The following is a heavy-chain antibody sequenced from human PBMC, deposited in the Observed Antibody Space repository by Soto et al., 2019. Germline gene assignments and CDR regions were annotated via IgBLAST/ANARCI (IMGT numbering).Heavy chain of an antibody. CDR1: VEFFSNYG. CDR3: ARVFPDGWVEPGVVRGYLDT. CDR2: IIPIFGTI. D-gene: IGHD3-3*01. Sequence: QVQLVQSGAEVKEPGSSVKVSCKASVEFFSNYGISWVRQAPGQGLEWMGGIIPIFGTISYAEKCQGRVTITADESTNTVYMELRSLRSADTALYYCARVFPDGWVEPGVVRGYLDTWGRGTLVTVSS. V-gene: IGHV1-69*01. J-gene: IGHJ4*02.